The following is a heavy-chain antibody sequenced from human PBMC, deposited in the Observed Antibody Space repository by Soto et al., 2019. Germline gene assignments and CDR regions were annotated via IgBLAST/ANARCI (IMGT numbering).Heavy chain of an antibody. D-gene: IGHD6-13*01. CDR2: INQNGRDK. CDR1: GFTLSNYC. CDR3: AREPTPAVVNYGMDV. V-gene: IGHV3-7*01. J-gene: IGHJ6*02. Sequence: LRLSCAASGFTLSNYCMSWVRQAPGKGLEWVANINQNGRDKYYVDSVKGRFTNSRDNAKELLYLQMNSLRDEDTAVYYGAREPTPAVVNYGMDVWGQGTTVTVSS.